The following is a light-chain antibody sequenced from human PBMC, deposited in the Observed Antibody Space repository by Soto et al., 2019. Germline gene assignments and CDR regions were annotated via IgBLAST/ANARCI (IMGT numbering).Light chain of an antibody. J-gene: IGKJ1*01. CDR1: QSVSNN. V-gene: IGKV3-15*01. CDR3: QRYNNWWT. CDR2: GAS. Sequence: EIVMTQSPATLSVSPGERATLSCRASQSVSNNLAWYQKKPGQAPRLLIYGASTRATGIPARFSGSGSGTEFTLTIGSLQSEDFAVYYCQRYNNWWTFGQGTRVEIK.